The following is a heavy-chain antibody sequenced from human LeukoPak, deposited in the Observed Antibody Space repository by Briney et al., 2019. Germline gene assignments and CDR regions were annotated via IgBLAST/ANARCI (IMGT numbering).Heavy chain of an antibody. CDR1: RGTFRSYT. CDR3: ARGVAYCGGDCSPGDY. Sequence: SVNLSCQAWRGTFRSYTKSWVRQAPGKGLERMGRIIPILGIANYARKFQGRVTITADKSTSTAYMELSSLRSEDTAVYYCARGVAYCGGDCSPGDYWGQGTLVTVSS. CDR2: IIPILGIA. V-gene: IGHV1-69*02. D-gene: IGHD2-21*02. J-gene: IGHJ4*02.